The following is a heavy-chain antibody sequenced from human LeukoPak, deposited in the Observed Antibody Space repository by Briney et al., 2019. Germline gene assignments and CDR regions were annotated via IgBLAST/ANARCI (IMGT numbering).Heavy chain of an antibody. D-gene: IGHD3-9*01. Sequence: SQTLSLTCTVSGGSISSGGYSCSWIRQHPGTGLEWIGYIYYSGSTYYNPSLKSRVTISVDTSKNQFSLKLSSVTAADTAVYFCTRGTAYDILTGYAYVYFDYWGQGTLVTVPS. CDR2: IYYSGST. J-gene: IGHJ4*02. CDR3: TRGTAYDILTGYAYVYFDY. CDR1: GGSISSGGYS. V-gene: IGHV4-31*03.